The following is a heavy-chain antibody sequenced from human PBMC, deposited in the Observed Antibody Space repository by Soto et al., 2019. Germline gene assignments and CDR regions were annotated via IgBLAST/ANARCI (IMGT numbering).Heavy chain of an antibody. CDR1: GGSFSGYY. V-gene: IGHV4-34*01. CDR2: INHSGST. J-gene: IGHJ5*02. D-gene: IGHD6-19*01. CDR3: ARGTQGGYSSGWYSPPNWFDP. Sequence: SETLSLTCAVYGGSFSGYYWSWIRQPPGKGLEWVGEINHSGSTNYNPSLKSRVTISVDTSKNQFSLKLSSVTAADTAVYYCARGTQGGYSSGWYSPPNWFDPWGQGTLVTVSS.